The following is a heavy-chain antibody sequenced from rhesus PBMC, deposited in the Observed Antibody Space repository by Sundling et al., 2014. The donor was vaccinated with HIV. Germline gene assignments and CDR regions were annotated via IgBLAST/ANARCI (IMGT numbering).Heavy chain of an antibody. V-gene: IGHV4-127*01. CDR1: GGSIRGGYG. Sequence: QVQLQESGPGLLKPSETLSLTCAVSGGSIRGGYGWGWIRQPPGKGLEWVGTIYSTSGNSYYNPSLKSRVTISTDTSKNQFSLKLKSVTAADTAVYFCARGYCTSTICFGGFDYWGQGVRVTVSS. J-gene: IGHJ4*01. D-gene: IGHD2-2*01. CDR3: ARGYCTSTICFGGFDY. CDR2: IYSTSGNS.